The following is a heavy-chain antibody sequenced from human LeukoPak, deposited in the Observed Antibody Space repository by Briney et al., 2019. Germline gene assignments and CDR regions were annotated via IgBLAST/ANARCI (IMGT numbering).Heavy chain of an antibody. CDR2: VIDSGKDR. V-gene: IGHV3-23*01. CDR3: AKGVVDRGADC. J-gene: IGHJ4*02. Sequence: GGSLRLSCEASGFSFSRNAMTWVRQAPGMGLEWVSSVIDSGKDRYYAGSVKGRFTISRDNSKDTLYLQMNSLRVEDTAVYYCAKGVVDRGADCWGQGALVTVSS. CDR1: GFSFSRNA. D-gene: IGHD2-15*01.